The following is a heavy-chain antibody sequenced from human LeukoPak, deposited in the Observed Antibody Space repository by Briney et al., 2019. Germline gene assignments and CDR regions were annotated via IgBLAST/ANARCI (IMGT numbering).Heavy chain of an antibody. CDR2: ISSSSSTI. J-gene: IGHJ4*02. CDR3: ARGSAAAAY. D-gene: IGHD6-13*01. CDR1: GFTFSSYT. V-gene: IGHV3-48*01. Sequence: PGGSLRLSCAASGFTFSSYTMNWVRQAPGKGLEWASYISSSSSTIYYADSVKGRFTISRDNAKNSLYLQMNSLRAEDTAVYYCARGSAAAAYRGQGTLVTVSS.